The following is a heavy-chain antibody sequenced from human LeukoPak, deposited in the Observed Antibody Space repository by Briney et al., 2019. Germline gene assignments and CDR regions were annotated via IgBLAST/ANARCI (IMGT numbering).Heavy chain of an antibody. CDR1: GFTFSSYN. CDR3: AKDVKRFGDRAFDY. CDR2: ISSSSRTI. D-gene: IGHD3-10*01. Sequence: GGSLRLSCAASGFTFSSYNMNWVRQAPGKGLEWVSYISSSSRTIYYADSVKGRFTISRDNSKNTLYLQMNSLRAEDTAVYYCAKDVKRFGDRAFDYWGQGTLVTVSS. V-gene: IGHV3-48*01. J-gene: IGHJ4*02.